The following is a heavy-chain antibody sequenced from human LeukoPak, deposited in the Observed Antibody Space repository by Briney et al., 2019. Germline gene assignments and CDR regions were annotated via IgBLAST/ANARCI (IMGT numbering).Heavy chain of an antibody. Sequence: PGRSLRLSCAASGFNFDGCAMHWVRQAPAKGPEWVSSISWNSGHIVYADSVKGRFTISRDNAKNSLYLQMNSLRAEDTAVYYCAREARYYYDSSGYEVFGYWGQGTLVTVSS. D-gene: IGHD3-22*01. V-gene: IGHV3-9*01. CDR3: AREARYYYDSSGYEVFGY. CDR2: ISWNSGHI. J-gene: IGHJ4*02. CDR1: GFNFDGCA.